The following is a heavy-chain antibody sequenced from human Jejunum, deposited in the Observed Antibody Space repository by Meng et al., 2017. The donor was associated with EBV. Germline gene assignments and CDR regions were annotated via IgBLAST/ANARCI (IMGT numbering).Heavy chain of an antibody. CDR1: EYRFTTYF. Sequence: QERLVQSGADVKVPAASVRVSCKASEYRFTTYFIHWLRQAPGQGLEWMGRINCNNGDTDYAQKFQDRVTMTRDTSITTAYMDLTGLTSNDTAFYYCARIRYGTGTDWFDPWGQGTLVTVSS. V-gene: IGHV1-2*06. J-gene: IGHJ5*02. CDR2: INCNNGDT. D-gene: IGHD3-10*01. CDR3: ARIRYGTGTDWFDP.